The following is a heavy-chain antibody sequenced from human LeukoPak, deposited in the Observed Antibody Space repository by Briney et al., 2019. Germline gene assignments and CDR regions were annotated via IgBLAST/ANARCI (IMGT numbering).Heavy chain of an antibody. Sequence: GGSLRLSCAASGFTFSSYAMSWVRQAPGKGLEWVSAISGSGGSTYYADSVKGRFTISRDNSKNTLYLQMNSPRAEDTAVYYCAKDQVVPAATNDYWGQRTLVTVSS. D-gene: IGHD2-2*01. V-gene: IGHV3-23*01. J-gene: IGHJ4*02. CDR3: AKDQVVPAATNDY. CDR2: ISGSGGST. CDR1: GFTFSSYA.